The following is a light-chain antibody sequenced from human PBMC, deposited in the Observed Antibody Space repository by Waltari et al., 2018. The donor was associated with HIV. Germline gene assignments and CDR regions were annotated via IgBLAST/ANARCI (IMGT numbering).Light chain of an antibody. CDR2: DVS. J-gene: IGLJ1*01. CDR1: SSDVGSYNY. V-gene: IGLV2-23*02. CDR3: CSYAGSNTYL. Sequence: QSALTQPASVSGFPGQSITISCTGSSSDVGSYNYVSWYQQHPGKAPKLLIFDVSKRPPGVSNRFSGSKAGNTAFLTISGLQGEDEADYYCCSYAGSNTYLFGTGTEVTVL.